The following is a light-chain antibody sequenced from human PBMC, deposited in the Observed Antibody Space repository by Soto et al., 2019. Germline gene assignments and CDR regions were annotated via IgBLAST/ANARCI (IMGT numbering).Light chain of an antibody. CDR1: SSDVGGYNY. CDR2: DVG. J-gene: IGLJ3*02. CDR3: CSYTSSTTWV. V-gene: IGLV2-14*03. Sequence: QSALTQPASVSGSPGQSITISCTGTSSDVGGYNYVSWYQQHPGKAPKLMLYDVGSRPSGVSNRFSGSKSGNTASLTISGHQAEDEADYYCCSYTSSTTWVFGGGTKLTVL.